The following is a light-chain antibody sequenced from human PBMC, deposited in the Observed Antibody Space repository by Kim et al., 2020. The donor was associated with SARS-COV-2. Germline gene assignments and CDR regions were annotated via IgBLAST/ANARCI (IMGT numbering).Light chain of an antibody. CDR2: DAS. V-gene: IGKV1-33*01. CDR1: QDISHY. CDR3: QHYDNLPSFT. Sequence: DIQMTQSPSSLSASVGDRVTITCKASQDISHYLNWYPQKPGKAPQVLIYDASTLKTGVPSRFSGSGSGTDFTFIISSLQPEDIATYYCQHYDNLPSFTFGPGTKVDIK. J-gene: IGKJ3*01.